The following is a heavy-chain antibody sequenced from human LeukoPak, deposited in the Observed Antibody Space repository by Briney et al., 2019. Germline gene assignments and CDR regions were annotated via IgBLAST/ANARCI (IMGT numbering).Heavy chain of an antibody. CDR3: ARGRWSSSGYQDY. V-gene: IGHV3-53*01. D-gene: IGHD3-22*01. CDR1: GFSFSSNY. Sequence: GGSLRLSCAASGFSFSSNYMTWVRQAPGKGLECVSVIYGGGNTYYADSVGGRFTISRDNSKNTPYLQMNSLRVEDTAMYYCARGRWSSSGYQDYWGRGTLVTVSS. CDR2: IYGGGNT. J-gene: IGHJ4*02.